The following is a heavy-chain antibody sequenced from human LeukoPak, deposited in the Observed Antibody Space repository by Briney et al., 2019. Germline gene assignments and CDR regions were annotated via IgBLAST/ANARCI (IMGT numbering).Heavy chain of an antibody. Sequence: PGGSLKLSCAASGFTFSGSAMHWVRQASGKGLQWVGRIRSKASSYATAYAASVKGRFTISRDDSKNTAYLQMNSLKTEDTAVYYCTILYYYDSSGYPPFDYWGQGTLVTVSS. CDR2: IRSKASSYAT. J-gene: IGHJ4*02. D-gene: IGHD3-22*01. CDR1: GFTFSGSA. V-gene: IGHV3-73*01. CDR3: TILYYYDSSGYPPFDY.